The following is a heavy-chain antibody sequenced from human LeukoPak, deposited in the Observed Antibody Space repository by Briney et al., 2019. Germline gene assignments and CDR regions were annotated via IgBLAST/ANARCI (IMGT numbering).Heavy chain of an antibody. Sequence: SETLSLTCTVSDGSIRSYYWTWIRQPAGKGLEWIGRIYTSGNTNYNPSLKSRVTMSVDTSKSLFSLKLKSVTAADTAVYYCAIGGYSYGFDYWGQGTLVAVSS. CDR2: IYTSGNT. CDR3: AIGGYSYGFDY. V-gene: IGHV4-4*07. CDR1: DGSIRSYY. D-gene: IGHD5-18*01. J-gene: IGHJ4*02.